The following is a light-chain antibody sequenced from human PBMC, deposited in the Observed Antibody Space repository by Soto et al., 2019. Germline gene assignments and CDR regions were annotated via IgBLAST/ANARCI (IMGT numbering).Light chain of an antibody. Sequence: SVLTQSPGTLSLSPGERATLSCRASQSVSSSYLAWYQQKPGQAPRLLIYGAYSRATGIPVRFSGSGSGKVFTLTIRKLEPEDFAVYCCQQYCSSTGMFGQWTKVEIK. CDR1: QSVSSSY. CDR2: GAY. J-gene: IGKJ1*01. CDR3: QQYCSSTGM. V-gene: IGKV3-20*01.